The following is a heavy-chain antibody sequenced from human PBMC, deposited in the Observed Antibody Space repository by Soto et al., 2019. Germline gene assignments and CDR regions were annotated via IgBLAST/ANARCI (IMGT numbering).Heavy chain of an antibody. CDR1: GFTFSSYA. Sequence: GGSLRLSCAASGFTFSSYAMSWVRQAPGKXLEWVSAISGSGGSTYDADSVKGRFTISRDNSKNTLYLQMNSLRAEDTAVYYCAKDHGYDFWRDYLGMGVWGQGTTVTV. V-gene: IGHV3-23*01. D-gene: IGHD3-3*01. J-gene: IGHJ6*02. CDR2: ISGSGGST. CDR3: AKDHGYDFWRDYLGMGV.